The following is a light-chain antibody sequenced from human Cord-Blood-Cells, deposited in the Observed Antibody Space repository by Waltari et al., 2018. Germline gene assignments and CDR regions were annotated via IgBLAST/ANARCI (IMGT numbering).Light chain of an antibody. CDR3: QQYKNWPPFT. V-gene: IGKV3-15*01. J-gene: IGKJ3*01. CDR2: GAS. Sequence: EIVLTPSPATLSVSPGERATLSCRASQSVSSNLAWYQQKPRQAPRLLIYGASTSATGIPARFSGSGSGTEVTLTISSLQSEDFAVYYCQQYKNWPPFTFGPGTKVDIK. CDR1: QSVSSN.